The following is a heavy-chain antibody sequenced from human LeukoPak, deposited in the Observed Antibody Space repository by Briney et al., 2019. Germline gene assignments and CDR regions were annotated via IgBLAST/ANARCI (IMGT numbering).Heavy chain of an antibody. CDR2: IKGKTDGGTT. V-gene: IGHV3-15*01. D-gene: IGHD1-7*01. J-gene: IGHJ4*02. CDR3: TRDISAGWNYANFDY. CDR1: GFTFSNGW. Sequence: GGSLRLSCAASGFTFSNGWMSWVRQAPGKGLEWVGRIKGKTDGGTTDYAAPVKGRFTISRDDSKNTLYLQMNSLKTEDTAVYYCTRDISAGWNYANFDYWGQGTLVTVSS.